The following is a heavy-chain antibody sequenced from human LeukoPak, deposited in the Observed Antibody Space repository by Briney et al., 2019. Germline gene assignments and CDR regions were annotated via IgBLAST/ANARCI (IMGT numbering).Heavy chain of an antibody. CDR2: ISGSGGST. V-gene: IGHV3-23*01. Sequence: PGGSLRLSCAASGFTFSSYAMSWVRQAPGKGLEWVSAISGSGGSTYYADSVKGRFTISRDNSKNTLYLQMNSLRAEDTAVYYCAKARYAACNYYYGMDVWGQGTTVTVSS. CDR3: AKARYAACNYYYGMDV. J-gene: IGHJ6*02. D-gene: IGHD6-13*01. CDR1: GFTFSSYA.